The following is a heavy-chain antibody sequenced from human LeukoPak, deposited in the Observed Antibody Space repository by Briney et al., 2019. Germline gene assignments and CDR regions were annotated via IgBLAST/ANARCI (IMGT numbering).Heavy chain of an antibody. CDR3: ARVADIVVVPAAIQAPFDY. Sequence: GASVKVSCKASGYTFTSYGISWVRQAPGQGLEWMGWISAYNGNTNYAQKLQGRVTMTTDTSTSTAYMELRSLRSDDTAVYYCARVADIVVVPAAIQAPFDYWGQGTLVTVSS. CDR2: ISAYNGNT. CDR1: GYTFTSYG. J-gene: IGHJ4*02. V-gene: IGHV1-18*01. D-gene: IGHD2-2*02.